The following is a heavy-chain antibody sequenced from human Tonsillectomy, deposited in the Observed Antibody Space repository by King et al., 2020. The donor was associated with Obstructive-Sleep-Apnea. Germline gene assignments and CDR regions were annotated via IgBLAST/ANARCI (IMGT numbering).Heavy chain of an antibody. CDR3: ARAYGNWFDP. CDR1: GYIFTNNY. V-gene: IGHV1-46*01. D-gene: IGHD4-17*01. CDR2: INTRDGIS. J-gene: IGHJ5*02. Sequence: QLVQSGAEVRKPGASVKVSCKAAGYIFTNNYMHWVRQAPGQGLEWMGIINTRDGISTYAQKFQGRVTLTRETSTSTVYMKLSSLRYEDRAVYYCARAYGNWFDPWGQGTPVTVSS.